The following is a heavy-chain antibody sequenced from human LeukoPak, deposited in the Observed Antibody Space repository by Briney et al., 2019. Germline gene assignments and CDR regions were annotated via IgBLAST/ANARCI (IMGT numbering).Heavy chain of an antibody. CDR2: FDPEDGET. CDR3: ARSGEMATILVYGSNWFDP. CDR1: GYTFTGYY. Sequence: ASVKVSCKASGYTFTGYYMHWVRQAPGQGLEWMGGFDPEDGETIYAQKFQGRVTMTEDTSTDTAYMELSRLRSDDTAVYYCARSGEMATILVYGSNWFDPWGQGTLVTVSS. D-gene: IGHD5-24*01. V-gene: IGHV1-24*01. J-gene: IGHJ5*02.